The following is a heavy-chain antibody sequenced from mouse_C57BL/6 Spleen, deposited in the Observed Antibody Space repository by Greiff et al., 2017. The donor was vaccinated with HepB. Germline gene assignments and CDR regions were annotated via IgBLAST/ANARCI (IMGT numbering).Heavy chain of an antibody. CDR1: GYTFTSYG. J-gene: IGHJ1*03. CDR2: IYPRSGNT. Sequence: VQLQQSGAELARPGASVKLSCKASGYTFTSYGISWVKQRTGQGLEWIGEIYPRSGNTYYNEKFKGKATLTADKSSSTAYMELSSLTSEDSAVYFCARRGTTVVANWYFDVWGTGTTVTVSS. D-gene: IGHD1-1*01. CDR3: ARRGTTVVANWYFDV. V-gene: IGHV1-81*01.